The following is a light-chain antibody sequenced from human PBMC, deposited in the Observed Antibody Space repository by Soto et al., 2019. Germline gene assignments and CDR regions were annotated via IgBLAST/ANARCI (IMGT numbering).Light chain of an antibody. CDR3: HQHDRFPYP. J-gene: IGKJ2*01. CDR1: QSISNW. CDR2: EAS. V-gene: IGKV1-5*01. Sequence: DIQMTQSPSTLSASVGDTVTINCRASQSISNWLAWYQQKPGQAPKLLLHEASPLESGVPARFSGSGSGTDFTRTISRLQPDDFSTLYWHQHDRFPYPFGQGPKLEIK.